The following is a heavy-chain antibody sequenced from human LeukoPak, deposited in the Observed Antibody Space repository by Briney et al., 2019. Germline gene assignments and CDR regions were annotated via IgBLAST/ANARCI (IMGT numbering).Heavy chain of an antibody. CDR2: ITWDGGST. Sequence: GGSLRLSCAASGFTFDDYTMHWVRQAPGRGLEWVSLITWDGGSTFYADSVKGRFTISRDNSKNSLYLQMNSLRTEDTALYYCATERLKYFDYWGQGTLVTVSS. J-gene: IGHJ4*02. D-gene: IGHD5/OR15-5a*01. CDR3: ATERLKYFDY. CDR1: GFTFDDYT. V-gene: IGHV3-43*01.